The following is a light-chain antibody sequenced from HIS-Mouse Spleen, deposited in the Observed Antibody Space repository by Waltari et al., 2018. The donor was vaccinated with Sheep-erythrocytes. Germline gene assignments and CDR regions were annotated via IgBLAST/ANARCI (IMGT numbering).Light chain of an antibody. CDR1: QGISSW. Sequence: DIQMTQSPSSVSASLGDRVTITCRPSQGISSWLAWYQQKPGNAPKLLISAESSVQSGVPSRFSGSGSGTDFPLTISSLQPEDFATYYCQQANSFPITFGQGTRLEIK. CDR2: AES. CDR3: QQANSFPIT. V-gene: IGKV1-12*01. J-gene: IGKJ5*01.